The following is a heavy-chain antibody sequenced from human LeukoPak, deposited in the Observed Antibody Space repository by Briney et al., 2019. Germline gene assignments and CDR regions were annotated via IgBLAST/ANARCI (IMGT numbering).Heavy chain of an antibody. V-gene: IGHV4-39*01. J-gene: IGHJ5*02. D-gene: IGHD2-8*01. CDR3: ARQWILQRGTNRFDP. CDR2: MSYSGKI. Sequence: PSETPSLTCTVSGVSVTSTDYQWGWIRQPPGKGLEWIGSMSYSGKIYLNLSLKSRVMISVDTFKNQFFLRLSSVSASDTAVYYCARQWILQRGTNRFDPWGQGTLVTVSS. CDR1: GVSVTSTDYQ.